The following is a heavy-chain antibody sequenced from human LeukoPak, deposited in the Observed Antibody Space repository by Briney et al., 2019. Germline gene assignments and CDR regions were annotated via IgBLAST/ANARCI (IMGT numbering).Heavy chain of an antibody. CDR2: IYHSGST. CDR3: ARNGTNNYFDY. CDR1: GYSISSGYY. Sequence: SETLSLTCAVSGYSISSGYYWGWIRQPPGKGLEWIGSIYHSGSTHYNLSLKSRVTISVDTSKNQFSLKLNSVTAADTAVYYCARNGTNNYFDYWGQGTLVTVSS. V-gene: IGHV4-38-2*01. J-gene: IGHJ4*02. D-gene: IGHD2-2*01.